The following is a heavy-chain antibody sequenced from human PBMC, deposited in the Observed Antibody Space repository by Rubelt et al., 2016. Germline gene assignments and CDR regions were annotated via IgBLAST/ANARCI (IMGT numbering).Heavy chain of an antibody. J-gene: IGHJ2*01. Sequence: QVQLVQSGAEVKKPGASVKVSCKASGYTFTTYAMHWVRQAPGQSPEWMGWINGGNGNTKYSQKFQDRVTMTTDTSTSTAYMELRSLGSDDTAVYYCARDGYFDLWGRGTLVTVSS. CDR3: ARDGYFDL. CDR2: INGGNGNT. CDR1: GYTFTTYA. V-gene: IGHV1-3*01.